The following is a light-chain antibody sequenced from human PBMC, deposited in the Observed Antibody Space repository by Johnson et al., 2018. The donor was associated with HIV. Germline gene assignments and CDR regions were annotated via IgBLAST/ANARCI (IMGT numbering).Light chain of an antibody. CDR3: GTWDSSLIIFV. V-gene: IGLV1-51*02. CDR1: SSNIGSNY. CDR2: END. J-gene: IGLJ1*01. Sequence: QSVLTQSPSVSAAPGQKVTISCSGGSSNIGSNYVSWYKQLPGTAPKLLIYENDKRPSGIRDRFSGSKSGTAATLAITGLPTGDEADYYCGTWDSSLIIFVFGTGTKVTVL.